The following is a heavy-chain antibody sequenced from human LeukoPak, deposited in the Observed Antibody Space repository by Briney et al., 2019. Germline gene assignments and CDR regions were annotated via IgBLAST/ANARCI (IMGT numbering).Heavy chain of an antibody. CDR1: GYTFTSFG. Sequence: ASVKVSCKASGYTFTSFGVGWVRQAPGHGLEWMGWISAYNGNIDYARKFQGRVTMTTDTSTSTAHMELRSLTSDDTAVYYCARYIGAYDYIWGTYRSRCDYWGQGTLVIVSS. V-gene: IGHV1-18*01. D-gene: IGHD3-16*02. J-gene: IGHJ4*02. CDR2: ISAYNGNI. CDR3: ARYIGAYDYIWGTYRSRCDY.